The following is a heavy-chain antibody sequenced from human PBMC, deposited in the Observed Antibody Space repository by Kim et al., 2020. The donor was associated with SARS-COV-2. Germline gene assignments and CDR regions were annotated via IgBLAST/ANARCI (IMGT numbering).Heavy chain of an antibody. CDR2: IDPSDSYT. J-gene: IGHJ5*02. CDR1: GYSFTSYW. V-gene: IGHV5-10-1*01. Sequence: AESLKISCKGSGYSFTSYWISWVRQMPGKGLEWMGRIDPSDSYTNYSPSFQGHVTISADKSISTAYLQWSSLKASDTAMYYCARQGYSYGYASWFDPWGQGTLVTVSS. D-gene: IGHD5-18*01. CDR3: ARQGYSYGYASWFDP.